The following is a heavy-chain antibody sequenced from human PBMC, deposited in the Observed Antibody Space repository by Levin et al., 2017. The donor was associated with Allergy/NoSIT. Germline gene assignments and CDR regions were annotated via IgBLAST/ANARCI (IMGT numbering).Heavy chain of an antibody. CDR2: INEDGSEK. J-gene: IGHJ4*02. CDR1: GFTFSNYW. D-gene: IGHD2-8*02. CDR3: ASLPETGGF. V-gene: IGHV3-7*01. Sequence: QTGGSLRLSCAASGFTFSNYWMNWVRQAPGKGLEWVANINEDGSEKYYGDSVKGRFTISRDNAQNSLYLQMSSLRAEDTAIYYCASLPETGGFWGQGTLVTVSS.